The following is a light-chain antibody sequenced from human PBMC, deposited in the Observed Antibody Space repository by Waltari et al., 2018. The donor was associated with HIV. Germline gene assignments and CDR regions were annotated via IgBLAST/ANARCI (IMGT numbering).Light chain of an antibody. CDR2: KSN. V-gene: IGLV1-44*01. CDR1: SSNIGTNA. Sequence: QSVLTQPPSASGTPGQRVTISCSGGSSNIGTNAVNWYQQLPGTAPKLLIYKSNERSSGVPDRFSASKSGASASLAISGLQSEDEAVYYCAAWDDSLNEVFGGGTKLTVL. J-gene: IGLJ3*02. CDR3: AAWDDSLNEV.